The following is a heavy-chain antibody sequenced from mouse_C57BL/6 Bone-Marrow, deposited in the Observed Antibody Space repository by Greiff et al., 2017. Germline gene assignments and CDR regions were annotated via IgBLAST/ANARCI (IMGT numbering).Heavy chain of an antibody. CDR2: INPYNGGT. CDR1: GYTFTDYY. Sequence: VHVKQSGPVLVKPGASVKMSCKASGYTFTDYYMNWVKQSHGKSLEWIGVINPYNGGTSYNQKFKGKATLTVDKSSSTAYMELNRLTSEDSAVYYCAREEGGGYFDVWGTGTTVTVSS. CDR3: AREEGGGYFDV. J-gene: IGHJ1*03. V-gene: IGHV1-19*01.